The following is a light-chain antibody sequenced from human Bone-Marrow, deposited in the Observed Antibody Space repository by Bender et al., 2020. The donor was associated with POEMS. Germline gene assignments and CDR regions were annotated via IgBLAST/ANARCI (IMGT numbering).Light chain of an antibody. CDR3: NSYTSDSTVI. V-gene: IGLV2-14*03. Sequence: QSVLTQPASVSGSPGQSITISCTGTSADVGAFTYVSWYQQHPGKAPKLLIFDVSNRPSGISHRFSGSKSGNTASLTIAGLQAADEAYYYCNSYTSDSTVIFGGGTRLTVL. J-gene: IGLJ2*01. CDR1: SADVGAFTY. CDR2: DVS.